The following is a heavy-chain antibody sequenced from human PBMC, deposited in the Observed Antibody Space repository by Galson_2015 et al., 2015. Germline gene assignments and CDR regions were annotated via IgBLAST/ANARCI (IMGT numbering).Heavy chain of an antibody. CDR1: GFTFSTFA. Sequence: ALRISCAASGFTFSTFAMNWGRPAPGKGREGGSYISVGSCSTYYADSVKGRFTISRDNSKNTLNLQMNSLSAEDTAIYYCAKLVYGSGNYSYFDYWGQGALVTVSS. V-gene: IGHV3-23*01. D-gene: IGHD3-10*01. J-gene: IGHJ4*02. CDR3: AKLVYGSGNYSYFDY. CDR2: ISVGSCST.